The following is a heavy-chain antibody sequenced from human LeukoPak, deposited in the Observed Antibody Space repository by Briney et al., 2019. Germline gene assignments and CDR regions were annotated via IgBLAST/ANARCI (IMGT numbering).Heavy chain of an antibody. CDR2: ISSSSSYI. V-gene: IGHV3-21*04. CDR1: GFTFSSYS. CDR3: AKGIVGYSSSWYALWPRVDYYYYYMDV. Sequence: GGSLRLSCAASGFTFSSYSMNWVRQAPGKGLEWVSSISSSSSYIYYADSVKGRFTISRDNSKNTLYLQMNSLRAEDTAVYYCAKGIVGYSSSWYALWPRVDYYYYYMDVWGKGTTVTISS. D-gene: IGHD6-13*01. J-gene: IGHJ6*03.